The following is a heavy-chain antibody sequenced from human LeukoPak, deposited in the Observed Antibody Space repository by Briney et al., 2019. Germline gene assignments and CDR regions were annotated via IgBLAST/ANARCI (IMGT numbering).Heavy chain of an antibody. CDR1: GFTFSSYA. V-gene: IGHV3-30*04. D-gene: IGHD6-19*01. J-gene: IGHJ4*02. Sequence: PGGSLRLSCAASGFTFSSYAMHWVRQAPGKGLEWVAVISYDGSNKYYADSVKGRFTISGDNSKNTLYLQMNSLRAEDTAVYYCARDRIAVAGSFLDYWGQGTLVTVSS. CDR3: ARDRIAVAGSFLDY. CDR2: ISYDGSNK.